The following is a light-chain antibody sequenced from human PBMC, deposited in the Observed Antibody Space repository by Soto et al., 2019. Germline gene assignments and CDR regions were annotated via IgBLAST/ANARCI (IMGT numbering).Light chain of an antibody. CDR3: QSYYSSLSGRV. J-gene: IGLJ3*02. Sequence: QSVLTQPPSVSGAPGQRVTISCTGSSSNIGAGYDVHWYQQLPGTAPKLLIYGNSNRPSGVPDRFSGSKSGTSASLAITGLQAEDAADYECQSYYSSLSGRVFGGGTKLTVL. CDR2: GNS. V-gene: IGLV1-40*01. CDR1: SSNIGAGYD.